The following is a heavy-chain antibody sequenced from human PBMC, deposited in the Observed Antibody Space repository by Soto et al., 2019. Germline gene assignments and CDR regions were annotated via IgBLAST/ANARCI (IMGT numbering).Heavy chain of an antibody. V-gene: IGHV3-74*01. CDR2: IDRGDSNT. CDR3: ARDYYWSLDY. J-gene: IGHJ4*02. D-gene: IGHD2-8*01. Sequence: EVQLVESGGGLVQPGGSLRLSCAASGFNFGSNWMHWVRQALGKGLMWVARIDRGDSNTYYADSVKGRFTISRDNAKNTLYLQMNSLTADDTAVYYCARDYYWSLDYWGRGTLVTVSS. CDR1: GFNFGSNW.